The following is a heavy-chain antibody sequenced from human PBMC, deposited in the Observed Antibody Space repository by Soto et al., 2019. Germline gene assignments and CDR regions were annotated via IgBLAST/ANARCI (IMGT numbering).Heavy chain of an antibody. J-gene: IGHJ4*02. CDR2: INPSGGST. Sequence: ASVKVSCKASGYTFTSYYMHWVRQAPGQGLERMGIINPSGGSTSYAQKFQGRVTMTRDTSTSTVYMELSSLRSEDTAVYYCARAGPTYYYDSSGYTYYFDYWGQGTLVTVSS. V-gene: IGHV1-46*01. CDR3: ARAGPTYYYDSSGYTYYFDY. D-gene: IGHD3-22*01. CDR1: GYTFTSYY.